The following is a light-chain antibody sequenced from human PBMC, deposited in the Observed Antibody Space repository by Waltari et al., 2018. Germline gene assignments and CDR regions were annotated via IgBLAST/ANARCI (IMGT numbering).Light chain of an antibody. CDR1: QSVLYSSNNKNY. CDR3: QQYYSTFT. J-gene: IGKJ4*01. CDR2: WAS. V-gene: IGKV4-1*01. Sequence: DIMMTQSPDSLAVSLGERATTNCKSSQSVLYSSNNKNYLAWYQQKPGQPPKLLIYWASTRESGVPDRFSGSGSGTDFTLTISSLQAEDVAVYYCQQYYSTFTFGGGTKVEIK.